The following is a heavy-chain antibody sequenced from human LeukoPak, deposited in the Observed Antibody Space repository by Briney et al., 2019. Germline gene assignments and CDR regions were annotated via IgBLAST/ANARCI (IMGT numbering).Heavy chain of an antibody. D-gene: IGHD3-3*01. CDR3: AKEVRGLWSGIDY. Sequence: GGSLRLSCAASGFTFSSYAMSWVRQAPGKGLLWVSAISGSGSSTYYADSVKGRFTISRDNSKDTLYLQMNSLRAEDTAVYYCAKEVRGLWSGIDYWGAGTLVTVSS. CDR2: ISGSGSST. J-gene: IGHJ4*02. CDR1: GFTFSSYA. V-gene: IGHV3-23*01.